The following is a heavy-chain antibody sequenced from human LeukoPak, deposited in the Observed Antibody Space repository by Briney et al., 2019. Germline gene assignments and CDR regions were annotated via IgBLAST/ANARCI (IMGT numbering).Heavy chain of an antibody. J-gene: IGHJ6*03. D-gene: IGHD2-2*02. CDR3: ARGPQEGGIVVVPAAIQKNYYYYMDV. Sequence: ASVKVSCKASGYTFTSYGISWVRQAPGQGLEWMGWISAYNGNTNYAQKLQGRVTMTTDTSTSTAYMGLRSLRSDDTAVYYCARGPQEGGIVVVPAAIQKNYYYYMDVWGKGTTVTVSS. CDR1: GYTFTSYG. CDR2: ISAYNGNT. V-gene: IGHV1-18*01.